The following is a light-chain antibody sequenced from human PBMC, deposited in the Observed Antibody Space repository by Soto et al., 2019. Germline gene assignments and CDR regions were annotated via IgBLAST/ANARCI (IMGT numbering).Light chain of an antibody. J-gene: IGKJ1*01. Sequence: EIVLTQSPGTLSLSPGERATLSCRASQSVSSNLAWYQHKPGQAPRLLIHGASTRATGVPARISGSGSGTEFTLTISSLQSEDFAVYYCQQFRNWPWTFGQGTKVDI. CDR1: QSVSSN. CDR3: QQFRNWPWT. CDR2: GAS. V-gene: IGKV3D-15*01.